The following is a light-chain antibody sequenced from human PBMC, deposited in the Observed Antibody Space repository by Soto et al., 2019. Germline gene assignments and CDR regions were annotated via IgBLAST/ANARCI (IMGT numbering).Light chain of an antibody. V-gene: IGKV3-20*01. CDR2: GAS. J-gene: IGKJ1*01. Sequence: EIVLTQSPGTLSLSPGERATLSCRVSQSVSSSYLAWYQQKPGQAPRLLIYGASSRAAGIPHRFSGSGSGTDFTLTIRRLEPEDCAWYSCQQYKNWSQTFRQGTKVDIK. CDR3: QQYKNWSQT. CDR1: QSVSSSY.